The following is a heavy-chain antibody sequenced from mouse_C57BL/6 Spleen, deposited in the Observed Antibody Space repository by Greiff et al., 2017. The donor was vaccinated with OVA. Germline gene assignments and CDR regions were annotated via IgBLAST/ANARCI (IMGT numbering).Heavy chain of an antibody. V-gene: IGHV1-69*01. CDR3: ARKQRRLSYAMDY. D-gene: IGHD3-2*02. CDR2: IDPSDSYT. Sequence: QVQLQQPGAELVMPGASVKLSCKASGYTFTSYWMHWVKQRPGQGLEWIGEIDPSDSYTNYNQKFKGKSTLTVDKSSSTAYMQLSSLTSEDSAVYYCARKQRRLSYAMDYWGQGTSVTVSS. J-gene: IGHJ4*01. CDR1: GYTFTSYW.